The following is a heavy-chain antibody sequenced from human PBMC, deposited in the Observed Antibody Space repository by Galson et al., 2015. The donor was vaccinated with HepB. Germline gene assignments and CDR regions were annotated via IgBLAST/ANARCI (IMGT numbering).Heavy chain of an antibody. V-gene: IGHV2-70*11. J-gene: IGHJ4*02. D-gene: IGHD6-13*01. Sequence: PALVKPTQTLTLTCTSSGFSLSTSGMCVSWIRQPPGKALEWLARIDWDDDKYYSTSLKTRLTISKDTSKNQVVLTMTNMDPVDTATYYCARITRYSSSWYIDYWGQGTLVTVSS. CDR3: ARITRYSSSWYIDY. CDR2: IDWDDDK. CDR1: GFSLSTSGMC.